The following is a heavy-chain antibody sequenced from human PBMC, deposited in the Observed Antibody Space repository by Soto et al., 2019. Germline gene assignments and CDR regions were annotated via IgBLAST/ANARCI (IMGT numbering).Heavy chain of an antibody. D-gene: IGHD4-17*01. CDR1: GYRSTNYW. J-gene: IGHJ4*02. V-gene: IGHV5-51*01. CDR3: ARHLLGVTTPYFDY. Sequence: GESLKISCKGSGYRSTNYWIGWVRQMPGKGLEWMGFIYPDDSDIRYSPSFQGQVTISADKSISTAYLQWSSLKASDTSMYYCARHLLGVTTPYFDYWGQGTLVTVSS. CDR2: IYPDDSDI.